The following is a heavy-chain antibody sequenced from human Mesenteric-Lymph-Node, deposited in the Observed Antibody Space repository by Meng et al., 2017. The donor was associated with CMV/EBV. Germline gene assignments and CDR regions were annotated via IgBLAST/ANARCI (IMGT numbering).Heavy chain of an antibody. CDR3: ARDDSNSFRTFDY. J-gene: IGHJ4*02. CDR2: INAGNGNT. D-gene: IGHD6-6*01. CDR1: GYTFHSYA. V-gene: IGHV1-3*01. Sequence: KASGYTFHSYANHWVGQAPGQRLEGMGWINAGNGNTKYSQKFQGRVTITRDTSASTAYMELSSLRSEDTAVYYCARDDSNSFRTFDYWGQGTLVTVSS.